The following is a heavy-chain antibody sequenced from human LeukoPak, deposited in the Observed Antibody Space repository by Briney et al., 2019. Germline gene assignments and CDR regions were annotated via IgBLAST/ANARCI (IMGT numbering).Heavy chain of an antibody. CDR1: GFTFSNYA. J-gene: IGHJ4*02. CDR2: ISASGGST. V-gene: IGHV3-23*01. Sequence: GGSLRLSCAASGFTFSNYAMSWVRQAPGKGLEWVSTISASGGSTSYADSVKGRFTISRDSSRNTVYLQMNGLRAEDTAVYYCASDLVYWGQGTLVTVSS. CDR3: ASDLVY. D-gene: IGHD2-8*02.